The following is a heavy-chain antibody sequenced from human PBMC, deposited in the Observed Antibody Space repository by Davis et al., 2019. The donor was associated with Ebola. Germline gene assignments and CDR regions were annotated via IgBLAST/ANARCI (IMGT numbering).Heavy chain of an antibody. V-gene: IGHV3-48*02. CDR1: GFTFSSYS. J-gene: IGHJ4*02. Sequence: GESLKISCAASGFTFSSYSINWVRQAPGKGLEWVSYISSSSSTIYYADSVKGRFTISRDNAKNSLYLQMNSLRDEDTAVYYCARGYYGSGSYYNRFDYWGQGTLVTVSS. CDR2: ISSSSSTI. D-gene: IGHD3-10*01. CDR3: ARGYYGSGSYYNRFDY.